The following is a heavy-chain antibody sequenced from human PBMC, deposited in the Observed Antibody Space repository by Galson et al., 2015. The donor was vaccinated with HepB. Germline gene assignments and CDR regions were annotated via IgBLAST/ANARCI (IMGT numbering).Heavy chain of an antibody. CDR1: GFTFSSYG. J-gene: IGHJ4*02. Sequence: SLRLSCAASGFTFSSYGMHWVRQAPGKGLEWVAVISYDGSNKYYADSVKGRFTISRDNSKNTLYLQMNSLRAEDTAVYYCAKEGSGGGSYYSLPDYWGQGTLVTVSS. CDR3: AKEGSGGGSYYSLPDY. CDR2: ISYDGSNK. D-gene: IGHD1-26*01. V-gene: IGHV3-30*18.